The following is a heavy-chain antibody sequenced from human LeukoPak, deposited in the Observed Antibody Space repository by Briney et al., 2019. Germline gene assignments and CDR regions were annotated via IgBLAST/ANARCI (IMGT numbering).Heavy chain of an antibody. Sequence: ASVKVSCKASGYTFTDYYIHWVRQAPGQGLEWMGWISPNSGGTNYAQKFQGRVTMTRDTSISTAYMELSSLRSEDTAVYYCARVTTVVTGGGDAFDIWGQGTMVTVSS. J-gene: IGHJ3*02. V-gene: IGHV1-2*02. CDR2: ISPNSGGT. CDR1: GYTFTDYY. D-gene: IGHD4-23*01. CDR3: ARVTTVVTGGGDAFDI.